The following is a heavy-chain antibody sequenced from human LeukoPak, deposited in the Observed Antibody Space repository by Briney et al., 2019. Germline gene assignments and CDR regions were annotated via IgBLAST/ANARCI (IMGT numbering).Heavy chain of an antibody. J-gene: IGHJ4*02. CDR2: ISSSSSLI. CDR3: ASGSPAGDY. V-gene: IGHV3-21*01. D-gene: IGHD1-26*01. CDR1: GFTFSSYS. Sequence: PGGSLRLSCAASGFTFSSYSMNWVRQAPGKGLEWVSSISSSSSLIYYADSVKGRFTISRDNARNSLYLQMNSLTAEDTAVYYCASGSPAGDYWGQGTLVTDSS.